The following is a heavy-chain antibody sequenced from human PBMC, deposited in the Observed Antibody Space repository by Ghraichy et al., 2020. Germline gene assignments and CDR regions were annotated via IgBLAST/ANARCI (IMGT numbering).Heavy chain of an antibody. CDR2: IHSDGRT. Sequence: GGSLRLSCAASGFTVSNNYMSWVRQAPGKGLEWVSVIHSDGRTEYADSVKGRFNLSRDNSKNTVYLQINRLRVEDTAVYYCARGLRFYDSSDVDNWGQGTLVTVSS. J-gene: IGHJ4*02. V-gene: IGHV3-53*01. D-gene: IGHD3-22*01. CDR3: ARGLRFYDSSDVDN. CDR1: GFTVSNNY.